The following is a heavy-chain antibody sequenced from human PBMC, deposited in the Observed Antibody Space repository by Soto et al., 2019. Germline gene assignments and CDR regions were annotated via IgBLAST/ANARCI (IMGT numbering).Heavy chain of an antibody. CDR3: ARELNDYGGNSRADYASDI. CDR1: GGSISNYY. V-gene: IGHV4-59*01. Sequence: SETLSLTCSVSGGSISNYYWTWIRQPPGKGLEWIGHIYNSESTNYNPSLNSRVTILLDTSKKQFSLNLRSVTAADTAVYYCARELNDYGGNSRADYASDIWGQGTMVTVSS. CDR2: IYNSEST. J-gene: IGHJ3*02. D-gene: IGHD4-17*01.